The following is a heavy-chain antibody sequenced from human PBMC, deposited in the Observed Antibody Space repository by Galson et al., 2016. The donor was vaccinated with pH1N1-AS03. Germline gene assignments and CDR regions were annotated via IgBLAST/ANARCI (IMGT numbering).Heavy chain of an antibody. CDR1: GGSITSSNW. CDR3: ARSDGRGDNFGYMRWFDP. V-gene: IGHV4/OR15-8*01. J-gene: IGHJ5*02. CDR2: VYHSGTT. Sequence: ETLSLTCDVSGGSITSSNWWNWVRQPPGQGLEWIGEVYHSGTTNYNSSLKSRVTMSVNKSKNQFSLKLNSVTAADTAVYYCARSDGRGDNFGYMRWFDPWGQGTLVTVPS. D-gene: IGHD5-12*01.